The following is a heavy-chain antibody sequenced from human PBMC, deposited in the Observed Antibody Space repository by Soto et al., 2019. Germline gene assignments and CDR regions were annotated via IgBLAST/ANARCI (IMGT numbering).Heavy chain of an antibody. CDR3: AKDGSEVRGVITAYYDY. CDR2: ISYDGSNK. V-gene: IGHV3-30*18. D-gene: IGHD3-10*01. J-gene: IGHJ4*02. Sequence: GGSLRLSCAASGFTFSSYGMHWVRQAPGKGLEWVAVISYDGSNKYYADSVKGRFTISRDNSKNTLYLQMNSLRAEDTAVYYCAKDGSEVRGVITAYYDYWGQGTLVTVSS. CDR1: GFTFSSYG.